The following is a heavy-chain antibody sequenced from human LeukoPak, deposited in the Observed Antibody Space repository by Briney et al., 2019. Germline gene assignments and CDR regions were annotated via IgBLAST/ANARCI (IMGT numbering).Heavy chain of an antibody. V-gene: IGHV3-66*01. CDR1: GFTVSTNY. J-gene: IGHJ4*02. D-gene: IGHD4-23*01. Sequence: GGSLRLSCAASGFTVSTNYMSWVRQAPGKGLEWVSVIYSGGSTYYADSVKGRFTISRDNSKNTLYLQMNSLRAEDTAMYYCARVTNYGGNSFNYWGQGTLVTVSS. CDR2: IYSGGST. CDR3: ARVTNYGGNSFNY.